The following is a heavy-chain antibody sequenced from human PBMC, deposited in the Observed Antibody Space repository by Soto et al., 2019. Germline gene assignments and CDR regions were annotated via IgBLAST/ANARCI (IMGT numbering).Heavy chain of an antibody. CDR1: GFTFSSYA. Sequence: QVQLVESGGGVVQPGRSLRLSCAASGFTFSSYAMHWVRQAPGKGLEWVAVISYDGSNKYYADSVKGRFTISRDNSKNTLYLQMNSLRAEDTAVYYCARESLGVTTRIYDYSGMDVWGQGTTVTVSS. CDR3: ARESLGVTTRIYDYSGMDV. D-gene: IGHD4-4*01. J-gene: IGHJ6*02. CDR2: ISYDGSNK. V-gene: IGHV3-30-3*01.